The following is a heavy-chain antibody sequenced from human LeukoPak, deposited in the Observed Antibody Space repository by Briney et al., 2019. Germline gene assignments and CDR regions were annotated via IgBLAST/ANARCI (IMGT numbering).Heavy chain of an antibody. D-gene: IGHD6-13*01. CDR3: AREHSSSRRGMDV. CDR2: TYTSGST. Sequence: SQTLSLTCTVSGGSISSGSYYWSWIRQPAGKGLEWIGRTYTSGSTNYNPSLKSRVTISVDTSENQFSLKLSSVTAADTAVYYCAREHSSSRRGMDVWGKGTTVTVSS. CDR1: GGSISSGSYY. J-gene: IGHJ6*03. V-gene: IGHV4-61*02.